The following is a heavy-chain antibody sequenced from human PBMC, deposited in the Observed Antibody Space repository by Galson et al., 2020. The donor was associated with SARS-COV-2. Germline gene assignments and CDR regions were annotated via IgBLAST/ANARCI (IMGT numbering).Heavy chain of an antibody. CDR2: MYYSGST. V-gene: IGHV4-59*11. J-gene: IGHJ3*02. D-gene: IGHD3-22*01. CDR1: GGSISSHY. Sequence: LTCTVSGGSISSHYWSWIRQSPGEGLEWIGHMYYSGSTYYNPSLKSRVTISVHTSKNQFSLNLNSVTAADTAVYYCARGKEDYVDENGYYYLAFDIWGQGTKVTVSS. CDR3: ARGKEDYVDENGYYYLAFDI.